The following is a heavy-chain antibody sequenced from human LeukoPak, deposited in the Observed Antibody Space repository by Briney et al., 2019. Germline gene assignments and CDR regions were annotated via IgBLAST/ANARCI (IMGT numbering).Heavy chain of an antibody. CDR3: ARGFGVVATINAFDI. J-gene: IGHJ3*02. Sequence: SETLSLTCTVSGGSISSGSYYWSWIRQPAGKGLEWIGRIYTSGSTNYNPSLKSRVTISVDTSKNQFSLKLSSVTAADTAVYYCARGFGVVATINAFDIWGQGTMVTVSS. V-gene: IGHV4-61*02. CDR1: GGSISSGSYY. D-gene: IGHD5-12*01. CDR2: IYTSGST.